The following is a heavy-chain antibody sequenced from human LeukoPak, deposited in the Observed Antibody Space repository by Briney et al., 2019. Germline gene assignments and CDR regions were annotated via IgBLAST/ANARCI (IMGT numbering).Heavy chain of an antibody. Sequence: ASVKVSCKASGYTFTSYAMHWVRQAPGQRLEWMGWINAGNGNTKYSQKFQGRVTMTTDTSTSTAYMELRSLRSDDTAVYYCARDDRIAAAGKGDYWGQGTLVTVSS. CDR3: ARDDRIAAAGKGDY. V-gene: IGHV1-3*01. J-gene: IGHJ4*02. D-gene: IGHD6-13*01. CDR2: INAGNGNT. CDR1: GYTFTSYA.